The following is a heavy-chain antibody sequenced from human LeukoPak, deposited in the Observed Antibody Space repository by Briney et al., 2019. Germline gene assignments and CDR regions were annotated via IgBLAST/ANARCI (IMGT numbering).Heavy chain of an antibody. CDR3: ARGGSCSGGSCYGVSGFDP. V-gene: IGHV1-3*01. CDR2: INAGNGNT. J-gene: IGHJ5*02. Sequence: ASVKVSCKASGYTFTSYYMHWVRQAPGQRLEWMGWINAGNGNTKYSQKFQGRVTITRDTSASTAYMELSSLRSEDTAVYYCARGGSCSGGSCYGVSGFDPWGQGTLVTVSS. D-gene: IGHD2-15*01. CDR1: GYTFTSYY.